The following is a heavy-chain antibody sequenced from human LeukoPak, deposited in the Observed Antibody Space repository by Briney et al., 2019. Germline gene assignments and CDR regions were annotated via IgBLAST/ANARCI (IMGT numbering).Heavy chain of an antibody. CDR3: ARDGSYVWGSYRSNWFDP. J-gene: IGHJ5*02. V-gene: IGHV4-38-2*02. D-gene: IGHD3-16*02. Sequence: SETLSLTCTVSGYSISSGYYWGWIRQPPGKGLEWIGSIYHSGSTYYNPSLKSRVTISVDTSKNQFSLKLSSVTAAGTAVYYCARDGSYVWGSYRSNWFDPWGQGTLVTVSS. CDR2: IYHSGST. CDR1: GYSISSGYY.